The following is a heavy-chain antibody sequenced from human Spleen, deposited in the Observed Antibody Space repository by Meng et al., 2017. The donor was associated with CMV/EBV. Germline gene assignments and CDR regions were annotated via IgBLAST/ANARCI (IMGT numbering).Heavy chain of an antibody. CDR1: GFTFSSYS. D-gene: IGHD2-2*01. CDR2: IKQDGSEK. CDR3: ARYGCSSTSCSLDY. J-gene: IGHJ4*02. Sequence: GESLKISCAASGFTFSSYSMNWVRQAPGKGLEWVANIKQDGSEKYYVDSVKGRFTISRDNAKNSLYLQMNSLRAEDTAVYYCARYGCSSTSCSLDYWGQGTLVTVSS. V-gene: IGHV3-7*01.